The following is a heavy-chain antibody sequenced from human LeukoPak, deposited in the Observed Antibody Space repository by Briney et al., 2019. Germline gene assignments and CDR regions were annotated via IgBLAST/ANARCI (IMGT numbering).Heavy chain of an antibody. CDR3: ARARSCGGDCDSDDY. CDR2: IIPILGIA. V-gene: IGHV1-69*02. Sequence: ASVKVSCKASGGTFSSYTISWMRQAPGQGLEWMGRIIPILGIANYAQKFQGRVTITADKSTSTAYMELSSLRSEDTAVYYCARARSCGGDCDSDDYWGQGTLVTVSS. D-gene: IGHD2-21*02. CDR1: GGTFSSYT. J-gene: IGHJ4*02.